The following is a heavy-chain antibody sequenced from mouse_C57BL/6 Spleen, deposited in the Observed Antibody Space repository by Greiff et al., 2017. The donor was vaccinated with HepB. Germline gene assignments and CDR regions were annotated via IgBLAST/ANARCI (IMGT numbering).Heavy chain of an antibody. Sequence: QVHVKQSGAELARPGASVKLSCKASGYTFTSYGISWVKQRTGQGLEWIGEIYPRSGNTYYNEKFKGKATLTADKSSSTAYMELRSLTSEDSAVYFCARSPPHYYGSTYFDYWGQGTTLTVSS. CDR2: IYPRSGNT. J-gene: IGHJ2*01. CDR1: GYTFTSYG. D-gene: IGHD1-1*01. V-gene: IGHV1-81*01. CDR3: ARSPPHYYGSTYFDY.